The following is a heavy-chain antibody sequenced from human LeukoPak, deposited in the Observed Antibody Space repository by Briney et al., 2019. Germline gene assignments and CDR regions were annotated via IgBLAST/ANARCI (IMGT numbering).Heavy chain of an antibody. D-gene: IGHD6-13*01. Sequence: PSETLSLTCTVSGGSISSYYWSWIRQPAGKGLEWIGRIYSTGSTNYNPSLKSRVTMSVDTSKNQFTLRLRSVTAADTAVYYCARQIASAGTAGFDFWGQGALVTVSS. CDR3: ARQIASAGTAGFDF. V-gene: IGHV4-4*07. CDR2: IYSTGST. CDR1: GGSISSYY. J-gene: IGHJ4*02.